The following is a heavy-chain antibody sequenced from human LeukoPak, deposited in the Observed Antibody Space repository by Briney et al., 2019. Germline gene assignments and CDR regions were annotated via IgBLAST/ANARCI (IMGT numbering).Heavy chain of an antibody. D-gene: IGHD3-10*01. CDR3: ARGISVTMVRGGIGY. Sequence: ASVKVSCKASGYTLSNYYIHWVRQAPGQGLEWMGIINPSGGSTSYAQRFQDRVTMTTDTSTSTVHMELSSLRSEDTAVYYCARGISVTMVRGGIGYWGQGTLVTVPS. CDR2: INPSGGST. V-gene: IGHV1-46*01. J-gene: IGHJ4*02. CDR1: GYTLSNYY.